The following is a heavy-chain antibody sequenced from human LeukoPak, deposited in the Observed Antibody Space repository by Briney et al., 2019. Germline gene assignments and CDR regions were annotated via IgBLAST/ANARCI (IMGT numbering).Heavy chain of an antibody. Sequence: PLGALRLSCAASGFIVSNNYMNWVRQASGKGLEWVSVMHSDGRTFYADSVKGRFTISRDKSKNMFYLQMDSLRAEDTAVYYCDSGSGWYGYWGQGTLVTVSS. J-gene: IGHJ4*02. CDR2: MHSDGRT. CDR3: DSGSGWYGY. CDR1: GFIVSNNY. V-gene: IGHV3-53*01. D-gene: IGHD6-19*01.